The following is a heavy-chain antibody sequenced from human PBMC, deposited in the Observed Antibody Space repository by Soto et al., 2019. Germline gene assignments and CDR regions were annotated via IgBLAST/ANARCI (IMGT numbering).Heavy chain of an antibody. CDR3: AKEARSPAFWSGPKNWFDP. CDR2: ISGSGGST. J-gene: IGHJ5*02. Sequence: PGGSLRLSCAASGFTFSSYAMSWVRQAPGKGLEWVSAISGSGGSTYYADSVKGRFTISRDNSKDTLYLQMNSLRAEDTAVYYCAKEARSPAFWSGPKNWFDPWGQGTLVTVSS. V-gene: IGHV3-23*01. D-gene: IGHD3-3*01. CDR1: GFTFSSYA.